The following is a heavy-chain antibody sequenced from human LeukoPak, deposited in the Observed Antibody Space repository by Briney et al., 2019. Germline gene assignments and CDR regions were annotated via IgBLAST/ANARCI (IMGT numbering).Heavy chain of an antibody. Sequence: GGSLRLSCAASGFTFSSYGMHWVRQAPGKGLEWVAVISYDGSNKYYADSVKGRFTISRDNSKNTLYLQMNSLRAEDTAVYYCAKGTVFDYWGQGTMVTVSS. D-gene: IGHD3-9*01. J-gene: IGHJ3*01. CDR2: ISYDGSNK. CDR1: GFTFSSYG. CDR3: AKGTVFDY. V-gene: IGHV3-30*18.